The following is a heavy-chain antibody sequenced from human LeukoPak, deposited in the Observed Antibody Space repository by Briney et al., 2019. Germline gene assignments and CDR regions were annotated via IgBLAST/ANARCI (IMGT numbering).Heavy chain of an antibody. J-gene: IGHJ4*02. V-gene: IGHV3-7*01. CDR1: GFTFSSYW. CDR2: IKQDGSEK. Sequence: GGSLRLSCAASGFTFSSYWMSWVRQAPGKGLEWVANIKQDGSEKYYVDSVKGRFTISRDNAKNSLYLQMNSLRAEDTAVYYCARGIVVVTAIHGYVDYWGQGTLVTVSS. D-gene: IGHD2-21*02. CDR3: ARGIVVVTAIHGYVDY.